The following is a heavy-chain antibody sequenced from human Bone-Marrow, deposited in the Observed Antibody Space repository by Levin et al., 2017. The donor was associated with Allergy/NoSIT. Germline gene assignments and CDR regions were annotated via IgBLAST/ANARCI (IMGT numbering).Heavy chain of an antibody. J-gene: IGHJ3*01. Sequence: PGGSLRLSCAASGFSVSNYYMSWVRQAPGKGLECVSVIYSGGSSYFADSVKGRFTISRGNSKNTLSLQMNGLRAEDTAVYYCARGGKNDAFDVWGQGTMVTVSS. CDR1: GFSVSNYY. V-gene: IGHV3-53*05. CDR3: ARGGKNDAFDV. CDR2: IYSGGSS.